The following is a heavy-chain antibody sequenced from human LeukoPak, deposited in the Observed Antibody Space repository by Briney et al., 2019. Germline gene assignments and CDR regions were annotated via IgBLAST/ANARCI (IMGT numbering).Heavy chain of an antibody. V-gene: IGHV3-7*03. CDR3: ARGGGLDV. J-gene: IGHJ6*02. CDR1: GFTFNNYT. CDR2: INHNGNVN. Sequence: GGSLRLSCAASGFTFNNYTMSWARQAPGKGLEWVAGINHNGNVNYYVDSVKGRFTISRDNAKNSLYLQMSNLRAEDTAVYFCARGGGLDVWGQGATVTVSS. D-gene: IGHD3-16*01.